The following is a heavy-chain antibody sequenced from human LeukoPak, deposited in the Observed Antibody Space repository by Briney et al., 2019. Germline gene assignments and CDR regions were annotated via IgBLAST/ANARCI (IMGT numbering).Heavy chain of an antibody. CDR3: AKKYGSGCFDC. Sequence: GGSLRLSCAASGFTFSSNAMSWVRQAPGKGLEWVSAISSSGYTTYYADSVKARFTISRDNSKNTLYLQMNSLRAEDTAVYYCAKKYGSGCFDCWGRGALVTVSS. J-gene: IGHJ4*02. D-gene: IGHD6-25*01. V-gene: IGHV3-23*01. CDR2: ISSSGYTT. CDR1: GFTFSSNA.